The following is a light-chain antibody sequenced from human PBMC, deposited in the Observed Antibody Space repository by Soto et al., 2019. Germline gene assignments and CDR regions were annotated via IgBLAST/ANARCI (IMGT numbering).Light chain of an antibody. V-gene: IGKV1-5*03. CDR2: KAT. CDR3: QQYSSYSWT. CDR1: QSISSW. Sequence: DIQMTQSPSTLSASVGDRVTITCRASQSISSWLAWFQQKPGKAPKVLIYKATGFESGVPSRFSGSGSGTEFTLTISSLQPDDFATYYCQQYSSYSWTFGHGTKVEIK. J-gene: IGKJ1*01.